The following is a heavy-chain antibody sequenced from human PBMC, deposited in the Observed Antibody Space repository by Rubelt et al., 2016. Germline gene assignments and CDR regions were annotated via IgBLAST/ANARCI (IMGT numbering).Heavy chain of an antibody. J-gene: IGHJ4*02. CDR1: GYTFTSYG. CDR3: ARVPSFTSRGDS. CDR2: INPNTGGT. D-gene: IGHD2-2*01. V-gene: IGHV1-8*02. Sequence: QVQLVQSGAEVKKPGTSVKVSCKASGYTFTSYGISWVRQAPGQGLEWMGRINPNTGGTNYAQKFQGRLTMTRNTPRGTASRERGSLGPEDTAVYYWARVPSFTSRGDSWGQGTLVTVSS.